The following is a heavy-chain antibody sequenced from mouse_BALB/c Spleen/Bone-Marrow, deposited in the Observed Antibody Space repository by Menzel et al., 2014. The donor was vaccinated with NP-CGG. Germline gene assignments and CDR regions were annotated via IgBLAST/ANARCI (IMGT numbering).Heavy chain of an antibody. V-gene: IGHV1-82*01. CDR1: GYAFSSSW. J-gene: IGHJ3*01. CDR3: ARNDGYS. CDR2: IYPGDGDT. D-gene: IGHD2-3*01. Sequence: VKLVESGPELVKPGASVKISCKTSGYAFSSSWMNWVKQRPGQGLEWIGRIYPGDGDTNYNGKFKGKATLTADKSSGTAYMQLSSLTSVDSAVYFCARNDGYSWGQGTLVTVSA.